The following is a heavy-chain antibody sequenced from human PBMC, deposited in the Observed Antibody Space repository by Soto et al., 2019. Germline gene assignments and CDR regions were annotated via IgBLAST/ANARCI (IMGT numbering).Heavy chain of an antibody. V-gene: IGHV4-31*03. CDR2: IYYSGST. CDR1: GGSISSGGYY. Sequence: QVQLQEAGPGLVKPSQTLSLTGTVSGGSISSGGYYWSWIRQHPGKGLEWIGYIYYSGSTYYNPSLKSRVTISVDTSKNQFSLKLSSVTAADTAVYYCAREAEDCSGGSCADYWGQGTLVTVSS. D-gene: IGHD2-15*01. J-gene: IGHJ4*02. CDR3: AREAEDCSGGSCADY.